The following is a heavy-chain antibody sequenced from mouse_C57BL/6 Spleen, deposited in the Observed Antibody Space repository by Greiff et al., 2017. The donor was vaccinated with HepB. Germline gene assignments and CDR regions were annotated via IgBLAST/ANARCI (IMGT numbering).Heavy chain of an antibody. J-gene: IGHJ3*01. D-gene: IGHD1-1*01. CDR1: GYAFSSSW. CDR2: IYPGDGDT. CDR3: AGYGSSYGAWFAY. Sequence: VQLQQSGPELVKPGASVKISCKASGYAFSSSWMNWVKQRPGKGLEWIGRIYPGDGDTNYNGKFKGKATLTADKSSSTSYMQRSSLTSEDSAVYFCAGYGSSYGAWFAYWGQGTLVTVSA. V-gene: IGHV1-82*01.